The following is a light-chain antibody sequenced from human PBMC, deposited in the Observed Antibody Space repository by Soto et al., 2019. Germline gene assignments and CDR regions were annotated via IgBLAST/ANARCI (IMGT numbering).Light chain of an antibody. J-gene: IGLJ2*01. V-gene: IGLV2-14*01. CDR2: DVS. CDR1: SSDVGGYNY. Sequence: QSALTQPASVSGSPGQSITISCTGTSSDVGGYNYVSWYQQHPGKAPKLMIYDVSNRPSGVSNRFSGSKSGNTASLTISGLQAPDEADYYCSSYTSSGTLMVFGGWTKLTVL. CDR3: SSYTSSGTLMV.